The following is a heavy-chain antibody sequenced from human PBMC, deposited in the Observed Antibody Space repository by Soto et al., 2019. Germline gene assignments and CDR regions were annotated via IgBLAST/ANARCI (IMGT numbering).Heavy chain of an antibody. Sequence: GGSLRLSCAVSGFTFSSYSMNWVRQAPGKGLEWVSSISSSSSYIYYADSVKGRFTISRDNAKNSLYLQMNSLRAEDTAVYYCAREYSSSLNHGMDVWGQGTTVTVSS. CDR2: ISSSSSYI. V-gene: IGHV3-21*01. CDR1: GFTFSSYS. J-gene: IGHJ6*02. D-gene: IGHD6-13*01. CDR3: AREYSSSLNHGMDV.